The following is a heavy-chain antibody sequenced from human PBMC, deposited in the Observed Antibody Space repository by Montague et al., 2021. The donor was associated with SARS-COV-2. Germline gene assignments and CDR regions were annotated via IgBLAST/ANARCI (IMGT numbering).Heavy chain of an antibody. D-gene: IGHD4-23*01. V-gene: IGHV4-34*01. CDR1: GGSFSGYY. Sequence: SETLSLTCAVYGGSFSGYYWTWIRQSPGKGPEWIAEINHSGSTNYNFDPSLRSRVTISVDTSKSQFSLTLTSVTAADTGVYYCARWDPQTLTLIGLRGKSASDYWSQGTLVTVSS. CDR2: INHSGST. J-gene: IGHJ4*02. CDR3: ARWDPQTLTLIGLRGKSASDY.